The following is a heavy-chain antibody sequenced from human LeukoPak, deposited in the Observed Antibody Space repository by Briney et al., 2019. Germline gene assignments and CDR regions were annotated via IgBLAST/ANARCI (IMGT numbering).Heavy chain of an antibody. CDR2: IYSTGST. D-gene: IGHD2-21*02. Sequence: SETLSLTCTVSGGSISSYYWSWIRQPAGKGLEWIGRIYSTGSTNYNPSLKSRVTMSVDTSKNQFSLRLRSVTAADTAVYYCARDSPNWVTADPIDYWGQGTLVTVSS. CDR3: ARDSPNWVTADPIDY. J-gene: IGHJ4*02. V-gene: IGHV4-4*07. CDR1: GGSISSYY.